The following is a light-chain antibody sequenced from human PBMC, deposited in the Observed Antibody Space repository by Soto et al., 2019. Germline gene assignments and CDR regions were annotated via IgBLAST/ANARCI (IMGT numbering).Light chain of an antibody. Sequence: GLTQSPGTLSLSPGDRATLSCRASQSVSSNFLAWYQQKPGQAPRPLIYAASSRATDIPGRFSGSGSGTFFTLTISRLDPEDFAIYHCQQYGTSPYTFGQGTNLDIK. CDR2: AAS. J-gene: IGKJ2*01. CDR1: QSVSSNF. V-gene: IGKV3-20*01. CDR3: QQYGTSPYT.